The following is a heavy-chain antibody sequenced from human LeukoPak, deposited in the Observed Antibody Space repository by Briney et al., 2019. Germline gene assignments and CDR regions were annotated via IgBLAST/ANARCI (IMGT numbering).Heavy chain of an antibody. CDR1: LDSTTSNF. D-gene: IGHD1-14*01. J-gene: IGHJ4*02. Sequence: SETLSLTRTVSLDSTTSNFWSWVRQPPGKGLEWIGEIHRSGSPNYNPSLQSRVTISIDRSRNQIVLELSSVTAADTAVYYCAREILGGFNPGAYWGQGTLVTVSS. CDR2: IHRSGSP. CDR3: AREILGGFNPGAY. V-gene: IGHV4-4*02.